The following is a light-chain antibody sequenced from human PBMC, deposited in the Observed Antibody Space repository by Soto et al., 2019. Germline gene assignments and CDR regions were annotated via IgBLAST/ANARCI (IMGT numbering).Light chain of an antibody. Sequence: DIVMTQSPDTLSGSPGERVTLSCRASQSVRDNLAWYPQKPGQAPSLLIFGASTRATGIPASFSGSGSGTEFNLTISRLQSEDFAFYVCQQYNNWPPTFGQGTRLEIK. J-gene: IGKJ5*01. CDR2: GAS. V-gene: IGKV3-15*01. CDR3: QQYNNWPPT. CDR1: QSVRDN.